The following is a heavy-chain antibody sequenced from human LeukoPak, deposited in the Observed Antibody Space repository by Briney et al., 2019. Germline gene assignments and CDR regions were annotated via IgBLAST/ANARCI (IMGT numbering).Heavy chain of an antibody. D-gene: IGHD3-3*01. CDR1: GGSISSVGYY. CDR2: IYYSGTT. Sequence: SQTLSLTCTVSGGSISSVGYYWAWIRQHPGKGLEWIGNIYYSGTTYYNPSLKSRVTISVDTSKNQFSLKLSSVTAADTAVYYCARFWSGYPNYFDYWGQGTLVTVSS. CDR3: ARFWSGYPNYFDY. V-gene: IGHV4-31*03. J-gene: IGHJ4*02.